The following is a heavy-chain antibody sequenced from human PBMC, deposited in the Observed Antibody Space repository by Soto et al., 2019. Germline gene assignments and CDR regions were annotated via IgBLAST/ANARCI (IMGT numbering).Heavy chain of an antibody. CDR3: ARVGAYYYDSSGSQGAFDI. CDR2: VSAYNGNT. CDR1: GYTFTSYG. Sequence: ASVKVSCKASGYTFTSYGISWVRQAPGQGLEWMGWVSAYNGNTNYAQKLQGRVTMTTDASTSTAYMELRSLRSDDTAVYYCARVGAYYYDSSGSQGAFDIWGQGTMVTVSS. D-gene: IGHD3-22*01. J-gene: IGHJ3*02. V-gene: IGHV1-18*01.